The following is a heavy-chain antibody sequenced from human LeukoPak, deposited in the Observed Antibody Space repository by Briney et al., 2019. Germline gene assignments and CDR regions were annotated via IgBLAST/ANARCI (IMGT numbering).Heavy chain of an antibody. V-gene: IGHV3-23*01. Sequence: GSLRLSCAASGFTFSNYAMIWVRQPPGKGVEWVSAISGSGGSTYYADSVKGRFTISRDNSKNTLYLQMNSLRAEDTAVYYCAKGKAYYYDASGQYFDYWGQGTLVTVSS. CDR3: AKGKAYYYDASGQYFDY. CDR1: GFTFSNYA. CDR2: ISGSGGST. D-gene: IGHD3-22*01. J-gene: IGHJ4*02.